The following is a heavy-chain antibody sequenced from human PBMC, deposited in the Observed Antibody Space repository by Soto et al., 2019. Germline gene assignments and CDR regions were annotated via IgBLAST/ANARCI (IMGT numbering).Heavy chain of an antibody. J-gene: IGHJ4*02. V-gene: IGHV4-59*01. Sequence: SETLSLTCTVSGGSISSYYWSWIRQPPGKGLEWIGYIYYSGSTNYNTSLKSRVTISVDTSKNQFSLKLSSVTAADTAVYYCALSGGRDGYNFGFDYWGQGTLVTVSS. CDR3: ALSGGRDGYNFGFDY. CDR1: GGSISSYY. D-gene: IGHD5-12*01. CDR2: IYYSGST.